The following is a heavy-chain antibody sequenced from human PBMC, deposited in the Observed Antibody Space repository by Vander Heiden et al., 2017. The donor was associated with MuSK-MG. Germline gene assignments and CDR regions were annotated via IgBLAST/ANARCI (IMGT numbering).Heavy chain of an antibody. Sequence: EVQLVQSGAEVKKPGESLKISCKGSGYSFTSYWIGWVRQMPGKGLEWMGIIYPGDSDTRYSPSFQGQVTISADKSISTAYRQWSSLKASETAMYYCARERGKMTTGTPRDAFDIWGQGTMVTVSS. CDR3: ARERGKMTTGTPRDAFDI. CDR1: GYSFTSYW. J-gene: IGHJ3*02. D-gene: IGHD4-17*01. CDR2: IYPGDSDT. V-gene: IGHV5-51*01.